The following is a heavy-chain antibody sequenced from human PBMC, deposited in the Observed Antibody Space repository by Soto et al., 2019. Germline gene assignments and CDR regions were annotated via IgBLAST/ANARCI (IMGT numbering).Heavy chain of an antibody. CDR2: ISGSGGST. J-gene: IGHJ1*01. D-gene: IGHD2-15*01. CDR1: GFTFSSYA. Sequence: EVQLLESGGGLVQPGGSLRLSCAASGFTFSSYARSWVRRAPGKGLEWVSAISGSGGSTYYADSVKGRFTISRDNSKNTLYLQMNSLRAEDTAVYYCAKDLLVAATRHYFQHWGQGTLVTVSS. CDR3: AKDLLVAATRHYFQH. V-gene: IGHV3-23*01.